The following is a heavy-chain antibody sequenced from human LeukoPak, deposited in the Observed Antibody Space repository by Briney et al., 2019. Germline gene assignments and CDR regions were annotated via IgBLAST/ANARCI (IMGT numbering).Heavy chain of an antibody. J-gene: IGHJ4*02. D-gene: IGHD3-10*01. CDR3: ANLHYGSGSVSDF. CDR1: GDNF. Sequence: GESLKISCKGSGDNFISWVRQMPDKGLEWMGRIDPSDSYATYNPSFQGHVTISGDKSINTAYLQWSSLKASDTAMYYCANLHYGSGSVSDFWGQGTLVTVSS. V-gene: IGHV5-10-1*01. CDR2: IDPSDSYA.